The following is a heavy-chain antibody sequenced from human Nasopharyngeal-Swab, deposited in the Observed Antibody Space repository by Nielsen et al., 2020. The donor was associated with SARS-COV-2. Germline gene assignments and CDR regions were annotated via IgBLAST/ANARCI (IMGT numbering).Heavy chain of an antibody. CDR2: IRVYNGDT. V-gene: IGHV1-18*01. CDR1: GYTFNNYG. CDR3: ARGGWDLSEYFSH. J-gene: IGHJ1*01. Sequence: ASVKVSCKASGYTFNNYGISWVRQAPGQGLEWMGWIRVYNGDTKYAQKFQDRVTMTTDTPTGTAYMELRNLRSDDTAVYYCARGGWDLSEYFSHWGQGTLVTVSS. D-gene: IGHD1-26*01.